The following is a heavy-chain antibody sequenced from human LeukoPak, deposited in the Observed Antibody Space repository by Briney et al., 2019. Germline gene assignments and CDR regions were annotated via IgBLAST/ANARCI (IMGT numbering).Heavy chain of an antibody. CDR2: IDPTDSYT. CDR1: GYSFTNYW. D-gene: IGHD4-11*01. Sequence: GESLKISCQGSGYSFTNYWINWVRQMPGKGLEWMGRIDPTDSYTNYSPSFQGHVTISVDKSISTAYLQWSSLKASDTAMYYCAVTSPDSTYFDYWGQGTLVTVSS. CDR3: AVTSPDSTYFDY. J-gene: IGHJ4*02. V-gene: IGHV5-10-1*01.